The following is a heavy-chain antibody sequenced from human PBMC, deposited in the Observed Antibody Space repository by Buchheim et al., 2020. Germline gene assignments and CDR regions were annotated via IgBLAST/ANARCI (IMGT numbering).Heavy chain of an antibody. CDR1: GFTFSSYG. V-gene: IGHV3-33*01. J-gene: IGHJ4*02. D-gene: IGHD3-22*01. CDR2: IWYDGSNK. Sequence: QVQLVESGGGVVQPGRSLRLSCAASGFTFSSYGMHWVRQAPGKGLEWVAVIWYDGSNKYYADSVKGRFTISRDNSKNTLSLQMNSLRAEDTAVYYCARAHILLPKYYYDSSDYLDYWGQGTL. CDR3: ARAHILLPKYYYDSSDYLDY.